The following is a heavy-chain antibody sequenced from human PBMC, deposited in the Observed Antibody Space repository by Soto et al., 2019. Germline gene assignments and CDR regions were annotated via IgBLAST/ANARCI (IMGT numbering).Heavy chain of an antibody. CDR2: INSDGSST. CDR1: GFTFSSYW. CDR3: ARDPRIVLVPAAPGANWFDP. V-gene: IGHV3-74*01. Sequence: GGSLRLSCAASGFTFSSYWMHWVRQAPGKGLVWVSRINSDGSSTSYADSVKGRFTISRDNAKNTLYLQMNSLRAEDTAVYYCARDPRIVLVPAAPGANWFDPWGQGTLVTVSS. D-gene: IGHD2-2*01. J-gene: IGHJ5*02.